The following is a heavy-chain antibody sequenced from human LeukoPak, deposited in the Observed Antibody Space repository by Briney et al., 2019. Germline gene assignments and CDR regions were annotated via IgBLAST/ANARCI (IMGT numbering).Heavy chain of an antibody. Sequence: GGSLRLSCAASGFTFSSYGMHWVRQAPGKGLEWVAFIRYDGSNKYYADSVKGRFTISRDNSKNTLYLQMNSLRAEDTAVYYCARGGYCSSTSCSGGYYYMDVWGKGITVTVSS. CDR1: GFTFSSYG. D-gene: IGHD2-2*01. J-gene: IGHJ6*03. V-gene: IGHV3-30*02. CDR2: IRYDGSNK. CDR3: ARGGYCSSTSCSGGYYYMDV.